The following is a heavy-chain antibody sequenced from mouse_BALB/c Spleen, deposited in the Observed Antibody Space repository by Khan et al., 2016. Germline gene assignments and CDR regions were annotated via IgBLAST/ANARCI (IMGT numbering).Heavy chain of an antibody. Sequence: EVELVESGGGLVKPGGSLKLSCAASGFTFSSYAMSWVRQTPEKRLEWVASISSGGSTYYPDSVKGRFTISRDNARNILNLQMSSLRSEDTAMYYCARKDYGNYGDYFDYWGQGTTLTVSS. CDR3: ARKDYGNYGDYFDY. CDR2: ISSGGST. V-gene: IGHV5-6-5*01. D-gene: IGHD2-1*01. J-gene: IGHJ2*01. CDR1: GFTFSSYA.